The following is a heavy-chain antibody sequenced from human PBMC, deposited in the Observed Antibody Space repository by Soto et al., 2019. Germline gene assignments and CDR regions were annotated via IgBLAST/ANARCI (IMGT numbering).Heavy chain of an antibody. CDR3: ARMRDFWSGYYYFDY. CDR2: IFSNDEK. Sequence: SGPTLVNPTETLTLTCTVSGFSLSNARMGVSWIRQPPGKALEWLAHIFSNDEKSYSTSLKSRLTISKDTSKSQVVLTMTNMDPVDTATYYCARMRDFWSGYYYFDYWGQGTLVTAPQ. V-gene: IGHV2-26*01. D-gene: IGHD3-3*01. CDR1: GFSLSNARMG. J-gene: IGHJ4*02.